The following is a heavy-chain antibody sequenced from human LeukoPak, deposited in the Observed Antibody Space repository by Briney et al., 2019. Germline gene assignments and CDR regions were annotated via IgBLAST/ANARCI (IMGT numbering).Heavy chain of an antibody. Sequence: PGGSLRLSCATSGFTFSGYTMNWVRQAPGKGLEWVSGISGSDGSTYYADSVKGRFTISRDNSKNTLYLQMNSLRVEDTAVYYCAKDPPGAGPDFDCWGQGTLVTVSS. CDR2: ISGSDGST. D-gene: IGHD6-19*01. V-gene: IGHV3-23*01. J-gene: IGHJ4*02. CDR3: AKDPPGAGPDFDC. CDR1: GFTFSGYT.